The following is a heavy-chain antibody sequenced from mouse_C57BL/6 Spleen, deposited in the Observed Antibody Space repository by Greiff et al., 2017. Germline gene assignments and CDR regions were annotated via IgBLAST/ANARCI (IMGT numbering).Heavy chain of an antibody. J-gene: IGHJ4*01. D-gene: IGHD2-2*01. Sequence: EVQLVESEGGLVQPGSSMKLSCTASGFTFSDYYMAWVRQVPEKGLEWVANINYDGSSTYYLDSLKSRFIISRDNAKNILYLQMSSLKSEDTATYYCARENYGYDDAMDYWGQGTSVTVSS. CDR3: ARENYGYDDAMDY. V-gene: IGHV5-16*01. CDR2: INYDGSST. CDR1: GFTFSDYY.